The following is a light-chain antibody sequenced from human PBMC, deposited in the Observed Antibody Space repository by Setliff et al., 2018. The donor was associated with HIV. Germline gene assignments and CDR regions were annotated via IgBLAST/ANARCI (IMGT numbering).Light chain of an antibody. CDR2: DNN. CDR1: SSNIGSNY. J-gene: IGLJ3*02. CDR3: EAWDSSLNGGV. V-gene: IGLV1-51*01. Sequence: QSVLAQPPSVSAAPGQMVTISCSGSSSNIGSNYVSWYQQLPGTAPKLLIYDNNKRPSGVPDRFSGSKSGTSATLDITGLQTGDEADYFCEAWDSSLNGGVFGGVTKVTVL.